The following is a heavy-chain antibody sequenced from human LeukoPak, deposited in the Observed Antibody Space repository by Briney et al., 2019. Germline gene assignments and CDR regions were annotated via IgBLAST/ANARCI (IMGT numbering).Heavy chain of an antibody. J-gene: IGHJ1*01. V-gene: IGHV1-69*01. CDR1: GGTFSSYA. D-gene: IGHD1-20*01. CDR2: IIPIFGTA. CDR3: ASRALSGITGTTMGEYFQH. Sequence: SVKVSCKASGGTFSSYAISWVRQAPGQGLEWMGGIIPIFGTANYAQKFQGRVTITADESTSTAYMELSSLRSEDTAVYYCASRALSGITGTTMGEYFQHWGQGTLVTVSS.